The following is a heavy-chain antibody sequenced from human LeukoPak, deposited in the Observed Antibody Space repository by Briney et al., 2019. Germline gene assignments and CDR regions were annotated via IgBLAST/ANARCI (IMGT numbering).Heavy chain of an antibody. D-gene: IGHD3-3*01. CDR3: ARAGGGYDFWSGYLGY. CDR2: IYYSGST. J-gene: IGHJ4*02. CDR1: GGSISSSSYY. V-gene: IGHV4-39*07. Sequence: SETLSLTCTVSGGSISSSSYYWGWIRQPPGKGLEWIGSIYYSGSTYYNPSLKSRVTISVDTSKNQFSLKLSSVTAADTAVYYCARAGGGYDFWSGYLGYWGQGTLVTVSS.